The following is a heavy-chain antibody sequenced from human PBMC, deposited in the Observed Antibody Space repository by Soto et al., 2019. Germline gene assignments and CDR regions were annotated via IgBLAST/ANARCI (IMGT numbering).Heavy chain of an antibody. CDR1: GYTFISYD. CDR2: MNSNSGKT. Sequence: QVQLVQSGAEVKKPGASVKVSCKASGYTFISYDIHWVRQATGQGLEWMGWMNSNSGKTGSAQKFQGRVTMTRNTSMSTAYLELSSLRSEDTAVYYCARPRRIAAAGEIGRAGHFQHWGQGTLVIVSS. CDR3: ARPRRIAAAGEIGRAGHFQH. J-gene: IGHJ1*01. D-gene: IGHD6-13*01. V-gene: IGHV1-8*01.